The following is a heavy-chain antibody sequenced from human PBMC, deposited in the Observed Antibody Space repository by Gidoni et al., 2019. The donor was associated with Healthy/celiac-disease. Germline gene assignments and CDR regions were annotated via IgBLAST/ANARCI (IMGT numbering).Heavy chain of an antibody. Sequence: QVQLVESGGGLFKPGGSLRLSCSASGFTFSDYYMSWIRQAPGKGLEWVSYISSSGSTIYYADSVKGRFTISRDNAKNSLYLQMNSLRAEDTAVYYCASTYYYDSSGYPLDYWGQGTLVTVSS. V-gene: IGHV3-11*01. CDR1: GFTFSDYY. CDR3: ASTYYYDSSGYPLDY. J-gene: IGHJ4*02. D-gene: IGHD3-22*01. CDR2: ISSSGSTI.